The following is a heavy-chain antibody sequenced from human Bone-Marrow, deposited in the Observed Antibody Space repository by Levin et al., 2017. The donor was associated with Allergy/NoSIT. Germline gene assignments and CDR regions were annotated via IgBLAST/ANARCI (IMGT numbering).Heavy chain of an antibody. V-gene: IGHV3-30*18. CDR1: GFTLSTYG. D-gene: IGHD3/OR15-3a*01. Sequence: LGESLKISCAASGFTLSTYGMHWVRQAPGRGLEWVAGMSYDGTKKYYADSVKGRFTISRDNSNNTLYLRMNSLRPEDTALYYCAKERIFGQFITYGIDVWGQGTTVTVSS. CDR3: AKERIFGQFITYGIDV. CDR2: MSYDGTKK. J-gene: IGHJ6*02.